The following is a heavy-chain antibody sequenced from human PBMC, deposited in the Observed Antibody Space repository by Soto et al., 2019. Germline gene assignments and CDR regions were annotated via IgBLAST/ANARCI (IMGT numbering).Heavy chain of an antibody. J-gene: IGHJ4*02. CDR1: GGTFSSYA. CDR2: IIPIFGTA. Sequence: GASVKVSCKASGGTFSSYAISWVRQAPGQGLEWMGGIIPIFGTANYAQKFQGRVTITADESTSTAYMELSSLRSEDTAVYYCASEIDATTATSLDYWGQGTLVTVSS. CDR3: ASEIDATTATSLDY. D-gene: IGHD4-17*01. V-gene: IGHV1-69*13.